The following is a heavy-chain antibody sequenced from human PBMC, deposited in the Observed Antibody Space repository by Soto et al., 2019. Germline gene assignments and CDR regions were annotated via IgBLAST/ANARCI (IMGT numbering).Heavy chain of an antibody. Sequence: GASVKVSCKASGYTFTSYGISWVGQAPGQGLKGMGWISAYNGNTNYAQKLQGRVTMTTDTSTSTAYMELRSLRSDDTAVYYCARDPNDYDSSWEAFDLWGQRTMVTVS. CDR2: ISAYNGNT. V-gene: IGHV1-18*01. J-gene: IGHJ3*01. D-gene: IGHD3-22*01. CDR1: GYTFTSYG. CDR3: ARDPNDYDSSWEAFDL.